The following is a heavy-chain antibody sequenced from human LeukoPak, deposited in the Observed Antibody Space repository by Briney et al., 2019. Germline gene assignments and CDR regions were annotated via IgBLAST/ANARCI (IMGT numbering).Heavy chain of an antibody. V-gene: IGHV3-30*02. J-gene: IGHJ3*02. CDR1: GFTFSSYG. Sequence: GGSLRLSCAASGFTFSSYGMDWVRQAPGKGLEWLAFIRYDGSDKHYADSVKGRFTILRDNSKNTLHLQMNSLRAEDTAVYYCAKDDCSGGSCYGIAFNIWGQGTMVTVSS. CDR3: AKDDCSGGSCYGIAFNI. CDR2: IRYDGSDK. D-gene: IGHD2-15*01.